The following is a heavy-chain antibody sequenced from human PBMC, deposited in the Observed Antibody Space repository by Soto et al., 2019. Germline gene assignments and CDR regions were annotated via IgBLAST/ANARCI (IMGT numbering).Heavy chain of an antibody. CDR3: ARERAYCSSTSCYPYYYYYYTDV. V-gene: IGHV4-34*01. J-gene: IGHJ6*03. D-gene: IGHD2-2*01. CDR1: GGSCSGYY. Sequence: RSETLSLTGAVYGGSCSGYYWSWIRQPPGKGLEWIGEINHSGSTNYNPSLKSRVTISVDTSKNQFSLKLSSVTAADTAVYYCARERAYCSSTSCYPYYYYYYTDVWGKGTTVTVSS. CDR2: INHSGST.